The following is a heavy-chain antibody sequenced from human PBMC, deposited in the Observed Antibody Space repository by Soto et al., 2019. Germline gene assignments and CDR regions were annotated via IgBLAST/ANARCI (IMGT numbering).Heavy chain of an antibody. J-gene: IGHJ6*04. Sequence: GEALKISCKGSGYSYTSYWIGWVHQMPGKGLEWMGIIYPGDSDTRYSPSFQGQVTISADKSISTAYLQWSSLKASDTAMYYCASRFELGFYSDYSYYGRDFGGKGPTVPVPQ. V-gene: IGHV5-51*07. CDR2: IYPGDSDT. CDR3: ASRFELGFYSDYSYYGRDF. CDR1: GYSYTSYW. D-gene: IGHD2-21*01.